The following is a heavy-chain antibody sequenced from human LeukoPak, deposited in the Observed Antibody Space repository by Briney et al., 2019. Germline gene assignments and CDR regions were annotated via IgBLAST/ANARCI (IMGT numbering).Heavy chain of an antibody. CDR3: AIWTSGNY. J-gene: IGHJ4*02. D-gene: IGHD1-1*01. CDR1: QFTFDGSW. CDR2: MDPTGSQK. V-gene: IGHV3-7*01. Sequence: PGGSLRLSCADSQFTFDGSWMNWVRQAPGKGLEWVANMDPTGSQKRYVDPVRGRFTISKDNPGASLYLDMHSLRAEDTAIYYCAIWTSGNYWGQGTLVTVSS.